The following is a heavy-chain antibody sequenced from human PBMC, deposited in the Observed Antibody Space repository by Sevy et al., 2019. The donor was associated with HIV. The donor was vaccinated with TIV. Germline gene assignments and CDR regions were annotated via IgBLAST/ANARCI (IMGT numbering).Heavy chain of an antibody. CDR2: LSGSGGTT. CDR1: GFTFFSHV. Sequence: GGSLRLSCAASGFTFFSHVMSWVRQAPGKGLEWVSDLSGSGGTTYYADSVKGRFSISRDNSKNKLYLQMSSLRIEDTAVYYCATGTTDSSISWVFDVWGQGTMVTVSS. CDR3: ATGTTDSSISWVFDV. D-gene: IGHD6-13*01. J-gene: IGHJ3*01. V-gene: IGHV3-23*01.